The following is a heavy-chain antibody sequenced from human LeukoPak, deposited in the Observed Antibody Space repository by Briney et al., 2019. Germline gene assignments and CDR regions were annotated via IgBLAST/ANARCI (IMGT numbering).Heavy chain of an antibody. V-gene: IGHV4-34*01. Sequence: SETLSLTCAVYGGSFSGYYWSWIRQPPGKGLEWIGEINHSGSTNYNPSLKSRVTISVDTSKNQFSLKLSSVTVADTAVYYCARVCAGGIYFDYWGQGTLVTVSS. CDR1: GGSFSGYY. CDR3: ARVCAGGIYFDY. D-gene: IGHD1-14*01. CDR2: INHSGST. J-gene: IGHJ4*02.